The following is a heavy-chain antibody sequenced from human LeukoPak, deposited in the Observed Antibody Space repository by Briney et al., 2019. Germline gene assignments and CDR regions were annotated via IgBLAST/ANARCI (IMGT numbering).Heavy chain of an antibody. CDR3: ANSYCSGGSCYSVGYYYYGMDV. CDR2: ISYDGSNK. J-gene: IGHJ6*02. V-gene: IGHV3-30*18. Sequence: GGSLRLSCAASGFTFSSYGMHWVRQAPGKGLEWVAVISYDGSNKYCADSVKGRFTISRDNSKNTLYLQMNSLRAEDTAVYYCANSYCSGGSCYSVGYYYYGMDVWGQGTTVTVSS. CDR1: GFTFSSYG. D-gene: IGHD2-15*01.